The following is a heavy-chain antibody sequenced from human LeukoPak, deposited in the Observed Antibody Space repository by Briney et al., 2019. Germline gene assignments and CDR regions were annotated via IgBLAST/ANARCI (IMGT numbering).Heavy chain of an antibody. CDR2: INTHSGGT. D-gene: IGHD5-18*01. Sequence: ASVKVSCKASGYTFTDYYMHWVRQAPGQGLEWMGWINTHSGGTSYAQKFQGRVTMTRDTSISTGFMELKSLGSDDTAVYYCARVTVDTAMGTTTTDYWGQGTLVTVSS. CDR3: ARVTVDTAMGTTTTDY. V-gene: IGHV1-2*02. CDR1: GYTFTDYY. J-gene: IGHJ4*02.